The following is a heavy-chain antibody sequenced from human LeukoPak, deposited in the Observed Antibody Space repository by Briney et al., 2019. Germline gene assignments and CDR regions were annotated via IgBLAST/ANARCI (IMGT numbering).Heavy chain of an antibody. J-gene: IGHJ4*02. D-gene: IGHD3-10*01. CDR3: ARHPPNYYGSGSFCY. CDR1: GYSFTSYW. V-gene: IGHV5-10-1*01. CDR2: IDPSDSYT. Sequence: GESLRISCKGSGYSFTSYWISWVRQMPGKGLGWMGRIDPSDSYTNYSPSFQGHVTISADKSISTAYLQWSSLKASDTAMYYCARHPPNYYGSGSFCYWGQGTLVTVSS.